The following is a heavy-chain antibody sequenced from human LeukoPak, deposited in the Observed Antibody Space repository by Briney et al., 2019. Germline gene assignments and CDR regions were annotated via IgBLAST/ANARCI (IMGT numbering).Heavy chain of an antibody. CDR1: GFTFSSYW. D-gene: IGHD1-26*01. J-gene: IGHJ4*02. CDR2: ISGSGGST. Sequence: PGGSLRLSCAASGFTFSSYWMHWVRQAPGKGLEWVSAISGSGGSTYYADSVKGRFTISRDNSKNTLYLQMNSLRAEDTAVYYCAKDVVGAINYFDYWGQGTLVTVSS. CDR3: AKDVVGAINYFDY. V-gene: IGHV3-23*01.